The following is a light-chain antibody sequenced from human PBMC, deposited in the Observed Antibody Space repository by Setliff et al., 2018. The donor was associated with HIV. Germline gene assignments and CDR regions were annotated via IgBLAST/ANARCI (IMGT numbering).Light chain of an antibody. Sequence: QSVLTQPASVSGSPGQSITISCTGTSSDVGGYNYVSWYQQHPGKAPKLMIYDVSTRPSGVSNRFSGSKSGNTASLTISGLQAEDEADYYCCSYTSSSTRLFGGGTKVTV. J-gene: IGLJ2*01. V-gene: IGLV2-14*01. CDR2: DVS. CDR1: SSDVGGYNY. CDR3: CSYTSSSTRL.